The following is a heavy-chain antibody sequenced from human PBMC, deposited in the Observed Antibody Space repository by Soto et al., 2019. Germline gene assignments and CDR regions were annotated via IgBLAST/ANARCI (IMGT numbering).Heavy chain of an antibody. J-gene: IGHJ4*02. D-gene: IGHD4-4*01. Sequence: GGSLRLSCAASGFTFSNFAMSWARQAPGKGLEWVSVISGGGGTTYYADSVKGRFTISRDNSKNALYLQMNSLRAEDTALYYCAKAMTTPSRPRNYFDYWGQGTLVTVSS. CDR1: GFTFSNFA. V-gene: IGHV3-23*01. CDR2: ISGGGGTT. CDR3: AKAMTTPSRPRNYFDY.